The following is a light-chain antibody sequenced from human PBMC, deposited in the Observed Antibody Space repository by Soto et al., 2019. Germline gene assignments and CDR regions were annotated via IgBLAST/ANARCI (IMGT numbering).Light chain of an antibody. V-gene: IGKV3-11*01. CDR2: DTS. Sequence: EIVLTQSPATLSLSPGERATLSCRASQSVSSYLAWYQQKPGQAPRLLIYDTSNRATGIPARFSGSGSGTDFTLTISSLDPEDFAVYYCQQRSNWPITFGQGTRPEIK. CDR3: QQRSNWPIT. CDR1: QSVSSY. J-gene: IGKJ5*01.